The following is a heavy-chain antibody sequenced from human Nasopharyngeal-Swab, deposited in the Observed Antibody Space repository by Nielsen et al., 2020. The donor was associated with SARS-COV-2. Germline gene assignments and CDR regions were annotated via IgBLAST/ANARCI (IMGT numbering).Heavy chain of an antibody. CDR2: MNPNSGNT. CDR1: GSTFTSYD. D-gene: IGHD3-22*01. Sequence: ASVKVSCKASGSTFTSYDINWVRQATGQGLEWMGWMNPNSGNTGYAQKFQGRVTMTRNTSISTAYMELSSLRSEDTAVYYCARGSFYYYDSSGYYYSYWGQGTLVTVSS. J-gene: IGHJ4*02. V-gene: IGHV1-8*01. CDR3: ARGSFYYYDSSGYYYSY.